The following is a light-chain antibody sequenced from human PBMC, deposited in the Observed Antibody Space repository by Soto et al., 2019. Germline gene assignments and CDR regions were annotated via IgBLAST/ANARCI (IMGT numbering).Light chain of an antibody. J-gene: IGLJ1*01. CDR1: RSDVGGYNY. Sequence: QSALTQPASVSGSPGQSITISCTGTRSDVGGYNYVSWYQQHPGKAPKLMIYDVSNRPSGVSNRFSGSKSGNTASLTISGRQAEYEADYYCSSYTSSSLYVFGTGTKVTVL. V-gene: IGLV2-14*01. CDR2: DVS. CDR3: SSYTSSSLYV.